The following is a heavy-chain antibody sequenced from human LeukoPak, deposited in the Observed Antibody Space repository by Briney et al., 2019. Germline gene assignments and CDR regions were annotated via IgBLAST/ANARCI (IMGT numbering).Heavy chain of an antibody. J-gene: IGHJ4*02. CDR3: AKDSQINWYYFDY. CDR2: IRYDGSNK. CDR1: GFTFSSYG. V-gene: IGHV3-30*02. Sequence: GGSLRLSCAASGFTFSSYGMHWVRQAPGKGLEWVAFIRYDGSNKYYADSVKGRFTISRDNSKNTLYLQMNSLRAEDTAVYYCAKDSQINWYYFDYWGQGALVTVSS.